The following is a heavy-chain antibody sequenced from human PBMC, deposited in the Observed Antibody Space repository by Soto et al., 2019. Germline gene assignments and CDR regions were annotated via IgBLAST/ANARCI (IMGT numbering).Heavy chain of an antibody. CDR3: GSVGYCSSTNCLFYYYHYGMDV. Sequence: SVKVSCKASGGTFSSHAISWVRQAPGRGLEWMGGIIPIFGTTNYAQNFRARVTITSDESTSTAYMELSSLTSEDTAVYYCGSVGYCSSTNCLFYYYHYGMDVWGQGTTVTVSS. CDR2: IIPIFGTT. CDR1: GGTFSSHA. V-gene: IGHV1-69*13. D-gene: IGHD2-2*03. J-gene: IGHJ6*02.